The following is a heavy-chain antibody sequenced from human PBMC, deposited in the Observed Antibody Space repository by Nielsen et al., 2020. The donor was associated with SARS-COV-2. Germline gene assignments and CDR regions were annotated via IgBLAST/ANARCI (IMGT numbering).Heavy chain of an antibody. J-gene: IGHJ6*02. Sequence: ASVKVSCKASGYTFTSYYMHWVRQAPGQGLDWMGIINPSGGSTSYAQKFQGRVTMTRDTSTSTVYMELSSLRSEDTAVYYCARPGVSGSSYYYYGMDVWGQGTTVTVSS. CDR1: GYTFTSYY. CDR2: INPSGGST. V-gene: IGHV1-46*01. CDR3: ARPGVSGSSYYYYGMDV. D-gene: IGHD3-10*01.